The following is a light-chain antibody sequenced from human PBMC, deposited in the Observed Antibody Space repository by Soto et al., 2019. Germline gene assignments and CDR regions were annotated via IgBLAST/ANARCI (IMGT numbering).Light chain of an antibody. CDR3: AAWDDSLNAVV. CDR2: SNN. Sequence: QSVLTQPPSASCTPGQRVTISCSGSSSNIGSNTVNWYQQLPGTAPKLLIYSNNQRPSGVPDRFSGSKSGTSASLAISGLQSEDEADYYCAAWDDSLNAVVFGGGTKLTVL. CDR1: SSNIGSNT. V-gene: IGLV1-44*01. J-gene: IGLJ2*01.